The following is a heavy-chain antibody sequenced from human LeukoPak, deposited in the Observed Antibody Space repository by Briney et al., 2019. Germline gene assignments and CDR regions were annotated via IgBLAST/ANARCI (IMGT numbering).Heavy chain of an antibody. J-gene: IGHJ2*01. V-gene: IGHV1-3*01. CDR2: INAGNGYT. CDR3: ARDQEVVTAPRVWYFDL. Sequence: AASVKVSCKASGHTFTSYGIHWVRQAPGQRLEWMGWINAGNGYTKYSQNFQGRVTITRDTSASTAYMELSSLRSEDTAVYYCARDQEVVTAPRVWYFDLWGRGTLVTVSS. CDR1: GHTFTSYG. D-gene: IGHD2-21*02.